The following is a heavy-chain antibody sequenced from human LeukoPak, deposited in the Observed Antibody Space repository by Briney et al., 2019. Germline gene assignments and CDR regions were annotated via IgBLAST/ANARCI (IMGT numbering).Heavy chain of an antibody. J-gene: IGHJ4*02. CDR1: GFTFGDYW. Sequence: GGFLRLSCAAPGFTFGDYWMSWVRQAPGGGLQWVASMKGDGSHIYYVDSVKGRFTISRDNAKNSLYLQMNSLRAEDTAVYYCARVHAAYPFDYWGQGTLVTVSS. CDR2: MKGDGSHI. D-gene: IGHD2-15*01. CDR3: ARVHAAYPFDY. V-gene: IGHV3-7*01.